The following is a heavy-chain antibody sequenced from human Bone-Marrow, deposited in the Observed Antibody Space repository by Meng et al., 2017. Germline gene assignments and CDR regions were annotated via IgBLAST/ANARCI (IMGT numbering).Heavy chain of an antibody. J-gene: IGHJ4*02. CDR2: INHSGST. CDR1: GGSFSGYY. V-gene: IGHV4-34*01. D-gene: IGHD2/OR15-2a*01. Sequence: QVHLQQWGAGLLKASETLSLTCAVYGGSFSGYYWSWIRQPPGKGLEWIGEINHSGSTNYNPSLRSRVTRSVDTSKKQFSLKLSSVTAADTAVYYCARGQLILRNWGQGTLVTVSS. CDR3: ARGQLILRN.